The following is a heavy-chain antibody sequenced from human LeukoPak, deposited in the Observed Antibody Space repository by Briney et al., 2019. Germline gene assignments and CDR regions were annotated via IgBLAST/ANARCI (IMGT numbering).Heavy chain of an antibody. Sequence: RASVKVSCKASGYTFTGYYMHWVRQAPGQGLEWMGWINPNHGDTNYAQKFQDRVSMTRDTSISTAYMHLSRLRSDDTAVYYCARSPHILTGENFDYWGQGTLITVSS. D-gene: IGHD3-9*01. V-gene: IGHV1-2*02. CDR2: INPNHGDT. CDR1: GYTFTGYY. J-gene: IGHJ4*02. CDR3: ARSPHILTGENFDY.